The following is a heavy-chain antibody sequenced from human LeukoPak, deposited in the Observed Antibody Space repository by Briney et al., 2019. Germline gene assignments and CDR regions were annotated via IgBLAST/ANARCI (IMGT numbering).Heavy chain of an antibody. CDR2: IYYSGTT. J-gene: IGHJ4*02. CDR3: ARRGLFYFDC. Sequence: PSETLSLTCTVSGGSNSSSGYSWDWIRQPPGKGLEWIGNIYYSGTTYSNPSLKSRVTISVDTSENQFSLKLNSVTATDTALYYCARRGLFYFDCWGQGNLVTVSS. V-gene: IGHV4-39*01. D-gene: IGHD3-16*01. CDR1: GGSNSSSGYS.